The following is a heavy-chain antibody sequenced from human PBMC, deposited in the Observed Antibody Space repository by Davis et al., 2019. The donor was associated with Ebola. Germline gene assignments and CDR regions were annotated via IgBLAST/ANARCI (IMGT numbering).Heavy chain of an antibody. V-gene: IGHV4-59*01. CDR3: ARGVRLLQGFCYFDY. J-gene: IGHJ4*02. CDR2: IYYSGST. CDR1: GGSISPYY. Sequence: MPSETLSLTCSVSGGSISPYYWNWIRQPPGKGLEWIEYIYYSGSTNYNPSLKSRVTISVDTSKNQFSLKLSSVTAADTAVYYCARGVRLLQGFCYFDYWGQGTLVTVSS. D-gene: IGHD5-24*01.